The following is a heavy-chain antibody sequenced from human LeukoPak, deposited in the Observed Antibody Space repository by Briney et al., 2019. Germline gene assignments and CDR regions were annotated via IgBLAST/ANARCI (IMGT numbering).Heavy chain of an antibody. J-gene: IGHJ4*02. CDR2: INPSGGST. CDR3: ARAGEPYYYDSSGYYFDY. D-gene: IGHD3-22*01. V-gene: IGHV1-46*01. CDR1: GYTFTSYG. Sequence: GASVKVSCKASGYTFTSYGISWVRQAPGQGLEWMGIINPSGGSTSYAQKFQGRVTMTRDTSTSTVYMELSSLRSEDTAVYYCARAGEPYYYDSSGYYFDYWGQGTLVTVSS.